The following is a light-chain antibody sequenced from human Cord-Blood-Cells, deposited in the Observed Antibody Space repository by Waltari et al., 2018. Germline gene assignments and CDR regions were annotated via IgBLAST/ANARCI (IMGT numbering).Light chain of an antibody. CDR1: QSVSSN. J-gene: IGKJ4*01. V-gene: IGKV3-15*01. CDR2: GAS. Sequence: EIVMTQSPATLSVSPGERATLSCRASQSVSSNLAWYQQKPGQAPRLLIYGASTRATGIPARFSGSGSGTEFTLTISSLQSEDFVVYYCQQYNNWPFTFGGGTKEEIK. CDR3: QQYNNWPFT.